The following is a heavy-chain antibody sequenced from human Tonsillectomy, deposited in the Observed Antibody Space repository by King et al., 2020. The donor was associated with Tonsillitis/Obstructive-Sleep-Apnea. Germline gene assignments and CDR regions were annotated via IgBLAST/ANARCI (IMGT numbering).Heavy chain of an antibody. V-gene: IGHV4-39*01. J-gene: IGHJ4*02. D-gene: IGHD3-16*02. Sequence: QLQESGPGLVKPSETLSLTCTVSGGSISSSSYYWGWIRQPPGKGLEWIGSIYYSGSTYYNPSLKSRVTISVETSQNQFSLKLNAVTAADTAVYYCVRHAHDYIWGRYRPTSLDYWGQGTLVTVPS. CDR2: IYYSGST. CDR3: VRHAHDYIWGRYRPTSLDY. CDR1: GGSISSSSYY.